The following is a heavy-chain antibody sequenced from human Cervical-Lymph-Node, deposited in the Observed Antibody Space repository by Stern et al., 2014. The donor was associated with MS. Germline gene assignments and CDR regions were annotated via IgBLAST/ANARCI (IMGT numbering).Heavy chain of an antibody. V-gene: IGHV4-4*02. CDR3: ARGSSSRVAIRSLQWHLEY. Sequence: VQLQESGPGLVKPSETLSLTCAVSGDSITGTYWWIWVRQPPGKGLEWIGDVYHTGGTNYHPSLKSRLTISVDKSKNDFSLKLNSVTAADTAVYYCARGSSSRVAIRSLQWHLEYWGQGSLVTVSS. CDR2: VYHTGGT. J-gene: IGHJ4*02. D-gene: IGHD6-19*01. CDR1: GDSITGTYW.